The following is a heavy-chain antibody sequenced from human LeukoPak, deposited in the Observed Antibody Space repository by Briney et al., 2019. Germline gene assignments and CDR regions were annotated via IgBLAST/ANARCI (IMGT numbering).Heavy chain of an antibody. D-gene: IGHD1-26*01. CDR1: NYTFTSYG. CDR3: ARDRESYLYYYYGMDV. Sequence: ASAKVSCKASNYTFTSYGISWVRQAPGQGLEWMGWISAYNGKTNYVQKFQGRVTMTTDTSTSTAYMELRSLRSDDTAVYYCARDRESYLYYYYGMDVWGLGTTVTVSS. V-gene: IGHV1-18*01. CDR2: ISAYNGKT. J-gene: IGHJ6*02.